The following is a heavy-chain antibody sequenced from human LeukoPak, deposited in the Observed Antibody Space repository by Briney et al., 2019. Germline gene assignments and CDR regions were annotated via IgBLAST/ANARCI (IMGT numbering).Heavy chain of an antibody. CDR1: GFTFSSYS. D-gene: IGHD5-12*01. Sequence: GGSLRLSCAASGFTFSSYSMNWVRQAPGKGLEWVSSISSSSSYIYYADSVKGRFTTSRDNAKNSLYLQMNSLRAEDTAVYYCARDQYRYGGYDSDYWGQGTLVTVSS. CDR2: ISSSSSYI. CDR3: ARDQYRYGGYDSDY. V-gene: IGHV3-21*01. J-gene: IGHJ4*02.